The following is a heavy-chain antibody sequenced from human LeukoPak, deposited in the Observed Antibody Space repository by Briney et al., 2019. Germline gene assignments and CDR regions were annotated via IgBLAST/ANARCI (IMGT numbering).Heavy chain of an antibody. CDR3: AREGGGSGLWYYDL. CDR1: GFTFSSYS. J-gene: IGHJ2*01. Sequence: PGGSLRLSCAASGFTFSSYSMHWVRQAPGKGPEFVSVIGGGGVTTFYADSVKDRFTISGDNSKNTLYLEMGSLRAEDMAVYYCAREGGGSGLWYYDLWGRGTLVTVSS. D-gene: IGHD1-26*01. CDR2: IGGGGVTT. V-gene: IGHV3-64*02.